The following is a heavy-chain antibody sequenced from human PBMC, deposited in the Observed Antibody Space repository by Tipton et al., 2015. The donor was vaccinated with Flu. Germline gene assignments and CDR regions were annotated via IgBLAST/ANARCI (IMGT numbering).Heavy chain of an antibody. J-gene: IGHJ4*02. V-gene: IGHV4-38-2*01. Sequence: LRLSCAVSGFTFSIYAMSWVRQAPGKGLEWIGSVYHSGTTYYNPSLKSRVTISIDTSNNQFSLKLSSATAADTAIYYCARQSASFGYFSRLDSWGQGTLVTVSP. D-gene: IGHD5-18*01. CDR2: VYHSGTT. CDR1: GFTFSIYA. CDR3: ARQSASFGYFSRLDS.